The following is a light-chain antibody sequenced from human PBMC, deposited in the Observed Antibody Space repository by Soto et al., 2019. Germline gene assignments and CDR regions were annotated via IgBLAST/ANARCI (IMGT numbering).Light chain of an antibody. CDR1: ENILSW. V-gene: IGKV1-5*03. CDR2: KAS. CDR3: QQYSSYWT. J-gene: IGKJ1*01. Sequence: DIQMTQSPSTLSASVGDRVTIICRASENILSWLAWYQQKPGKAPRLLIYKASTLQSGVPSRFSGSRSGTEFTLTISSLQPEDFATYYCQQYSSYWTSGQGTKVDIK.